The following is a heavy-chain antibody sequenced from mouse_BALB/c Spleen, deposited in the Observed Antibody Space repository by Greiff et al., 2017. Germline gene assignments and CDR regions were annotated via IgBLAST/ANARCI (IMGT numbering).Heavy chain of an antibody. J-gene: IGHJ4*01. D-gene: IGHD2-4*01. V-gene: IGHV1-4*01. CDR3: ARDYEDAMDY. CDR2: INPSSGYT. Sequence: VKLQESGAELARPGASVKMSCKASGYTFTSYTMHWVKQRPGQGLEWIGYINPSSGYTNYNQKFKDKATLTADKSSSTAYMQLSSLTSEDSAVYYCARDYEDAMDYWGQGTSVTVSS. CDR1: GYTFTSYT.